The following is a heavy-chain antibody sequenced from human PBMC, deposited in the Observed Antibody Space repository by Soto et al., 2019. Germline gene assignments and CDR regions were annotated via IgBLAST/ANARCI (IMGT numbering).Heavy chain of an antibody. V-gene: IGHV3-23*01. CDR2: VSGSGGSA. CDR3: AKVGSSWYPPPY. D-gene: IGHD6-13*01. Sequence: EVQLLESGGGLVQPGGSLRLSCAASGFTFSSYAMSWVRQAPGKGLEWVSAVSGSGGSAYLADSVKGRFSISRDNAKNTLYLQMNSLTAEDTAVYYCAKVGSSWYPPPYWGQGTLVTVS. CDR1: GFTFSSYA. J-gene: IGHJ4*02.